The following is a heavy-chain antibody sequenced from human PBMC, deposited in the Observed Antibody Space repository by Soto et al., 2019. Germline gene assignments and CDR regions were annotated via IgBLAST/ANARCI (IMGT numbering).Heavy chain of an antibody. J-gene: IGHJ4*02. D-gene: IGHD5-12*01. Sequence: HGGSLRLSCAASGFTFSSYWMHWVRQAPGKGLVWVSRIKGDGSETNYADSVKGRFTISRDNAKNTLYLQLNSLRAEDTAVYYCLRGNSGYGNFDYWGQGTRVTVSS. CDR3: LRGNSGYGNFDY. CDR2: IKGDGSET. V-gene: IGHV3-74*01. CDR1: GFTFSSYW.